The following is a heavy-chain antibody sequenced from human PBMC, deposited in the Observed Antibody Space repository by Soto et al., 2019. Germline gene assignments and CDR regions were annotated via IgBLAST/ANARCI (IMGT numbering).Heavy chain of an antibody. J-gene: IGHJ6*02. CDR1: GGSISSSSYY. CDR3: ARQGTYYDILTGYRNYYYGMNV. Sequence: SETLSLTCTVSGGSISSSSYYWGWIRQPPGKGLEWIGSIYYSGSTYYNPSLKSRVTISVDTSKNQFSLKLSSVTAADTAVYYCARQGTYYDILTGYRNYYYGMNVWGQGTTVTVSS. D-gene: IGHD3-9*01. CDR2: IYYSGST. V-gene: IGHV4-39*01.